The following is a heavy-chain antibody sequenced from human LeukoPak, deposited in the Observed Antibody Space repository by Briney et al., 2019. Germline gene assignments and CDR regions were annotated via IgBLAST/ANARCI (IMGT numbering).Heavy chain of an antibody. D-gene: IGHD5-24*01. CDR1: GGSISSHY. CDR3: ARECQWLHCFDY. J-gene: IGHJ4*02. CDR2: IYYSGST. Sequence: PSETLSLTCTVSGGSISSHYWSWIRQPPGKGLEWIGYIYYSGSTNYNPSLKSRVTISVDTSKNQFSLKLSSVTAADTAVYYCARECQWLHCFDYWGQGTLVTVSS. V-gene: IGHV4-59*11.